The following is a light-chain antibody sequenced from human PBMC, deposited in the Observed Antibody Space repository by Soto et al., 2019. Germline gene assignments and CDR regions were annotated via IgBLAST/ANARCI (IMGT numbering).Light chain of an antibody. CDR1: QSISSW. CDR2: DAS. J-gene: IGKJ1*01. Sequence: DIQMTQSPSTLSASVGDRVTITCRASQSISSWLAWYQQKPGKAPKLLIYDASSLESGLPSRCSGSGSGTEFTLTISSLQPDDFATYDCQQYNSYSTLGKGTKVEIK. CDR3: QQYNSYST. V-gene: IGKV1-5*01.